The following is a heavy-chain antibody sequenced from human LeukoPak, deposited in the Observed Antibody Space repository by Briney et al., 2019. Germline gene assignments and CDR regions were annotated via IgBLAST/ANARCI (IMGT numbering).Heavy chain of an antibody. V-gene: IGHV1-18*01. D-gene: IGHD3-3*01. Sequence: GASVKVSCKASGYTITSYGFSWVRQAPGQGLEWMGWISAYNDNTNYAQKFQGRVTMTTDTSTSTAYMELWSLRSGDTAVYFCARDRAGYFDFWSAFPFMDVWGKGTTVTVSS. CDR1: GYTITSYG. CDR3: ARDRAGYFDFWSAFPFMDV. CDR2: ISAYNDNT. J-gene: IGHJ6*03.